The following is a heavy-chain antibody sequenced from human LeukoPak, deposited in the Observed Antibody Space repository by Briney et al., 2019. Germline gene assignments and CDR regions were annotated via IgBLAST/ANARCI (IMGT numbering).Heavy chain of an antibody. CDR1: AFIFSGHW. Sequence: GGSLRLSCEGSAFIFSGHWMNWVRQTPGKGLEWVASIREDGSERQYVDSVKGRFTISRDNAENSLYLQMDSLRVEDTAVYYCTRGMDHINYAWFDPWGQGTLVIVSS. V-gene: IGHV3-7*01. D-gene: IGHD4-11*01. CDR3: TRGMDHINYAWFDP. J-gene: IGHJ5*02. CDR2: IREDGSER.